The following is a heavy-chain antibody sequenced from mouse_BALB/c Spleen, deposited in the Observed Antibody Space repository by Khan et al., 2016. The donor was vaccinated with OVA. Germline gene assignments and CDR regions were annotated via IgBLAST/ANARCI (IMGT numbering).Heavy chain of an antibody. CDR3: SRSGYGSFAY. J-gene: IGHJ3*01. Sequence: QVQLQQSGAELVKPGASVRLSCKASGYTFTSYYLYWVKQRPGQGLEWIGDINPSSDGTNFNEKFKSKSTLTVDKSSSTAYIQLNSLTSEDSAVYYCSRSGYGSFAYWGQGTLVTVSA. D-gene: IGHD2-2*01. V-gene: IGHV1S81*02. CDR2: INPSSDGT. CDR1: GYTFTSYY.